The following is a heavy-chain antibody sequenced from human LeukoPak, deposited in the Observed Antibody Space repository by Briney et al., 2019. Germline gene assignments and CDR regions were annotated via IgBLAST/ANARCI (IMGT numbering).Heavy chain of an antibody. CDR2: IKQDGSEK. CDR1: GFTFSSYW. D-gene: IGHD3-16*01. V-gene: IGHV3-7*03. Sequence: GGSLRLSCAASGFTFSSYWTSWVRQAPGKGLEWVANIKQDGSEKYYVDSVKGRFTISRDNAKNSLYLQMNSLRAEDTAVYYCARGEREYDYVWGSFDYWGQGTLVTVSS. CDR3: ARGEREYDYVWGSFDY. J-gene: IGHJ4*02.